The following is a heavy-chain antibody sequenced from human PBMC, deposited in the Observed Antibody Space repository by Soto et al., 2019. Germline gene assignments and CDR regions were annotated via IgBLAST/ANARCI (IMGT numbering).Heavy chain of an antibody. CDR2: ISYDGSNK. CDR1: GFTFSSYA. D-gene: IGHD1-26*01. Sequence: QVQLVESGGGVVQPGRSLRLSCAASGFTFSSYAMHWVRQAPGKGLEWVAVISYDGSNKYYADSVKGRFTISRDNSKNTLYLQMNSLRAEDTAVYYCARVPVVGATRVGAFDIWGQGTMVTVSS. CDR3: ARVPVVGATRVGAFDI. J-gene: IGHJ3*02. V-gene: IGHV3-30-3*01.